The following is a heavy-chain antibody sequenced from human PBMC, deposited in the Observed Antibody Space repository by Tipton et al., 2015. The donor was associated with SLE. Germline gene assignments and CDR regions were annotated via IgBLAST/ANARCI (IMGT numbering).Heavy chain of an antibody. CDR1: GFTFDDYG. D-gene: IGHD6-13*01. J-gene: IGHJ2*01. V-gene: IGHV3-20*04. CDR3: ARGRYNAAAAHWYFDL. CDR2: INWNGGST. Sequence: SLRLSCAASGFTFDDYGMSWVRQAPGKGLEWVSGINWNGGSTGYGDSVKGRFTISRDNAKNSLYLQMNSLRAEDTALYYCARGRYNAAAAHWYFDLWGRGTLVTVFS.